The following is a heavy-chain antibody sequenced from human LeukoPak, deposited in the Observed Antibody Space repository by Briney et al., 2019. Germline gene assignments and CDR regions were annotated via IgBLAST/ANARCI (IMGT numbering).Heavy chain of an antibody. CDR2: INPNSGGT. Sequence: ASVTVSCKASGYTFTGYYMHWVRQAPGQGLEWMGWINPNSGGTNYAQKFQGRVTMTRDTSISTAYMELSRLRSDDTAVYYCARELGITYDSSGYYYYWGQGTLVTVSS. D-gene: IGHD3-22*01. J-gene: IGHJ4*02. CDR3: ARELGITYDSSGYYYY. CDR1: GYTFTGYY. V-gene: IGHV1-2*02.